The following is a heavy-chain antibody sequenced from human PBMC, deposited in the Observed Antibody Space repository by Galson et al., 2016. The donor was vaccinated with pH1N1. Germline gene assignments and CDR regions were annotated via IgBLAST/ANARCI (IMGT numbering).Heavy chain of an antibody. CDR2: SVPVFGSA. V-gene: IGHV1-69*05. CDR1: GGSLSTYP. Sequence: SVKVSCKASGGSLSTYPISWARQAPGLGLEWMGRSVPVFGSAKYSPRFQGRVAISRDESASTVYMELTSLTAEDTGIYYCAKDRTVDYGQSPPFFESWGQGTLVSVSS. J-gene: IGHJ4*02. D-gene: IGHD3-16*01. CDR3: AKDRTVDYGQSPPFFES.